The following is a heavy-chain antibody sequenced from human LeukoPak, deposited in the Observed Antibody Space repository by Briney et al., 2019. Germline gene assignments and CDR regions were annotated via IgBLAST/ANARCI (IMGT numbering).Heavy chain of an antibody. D-gene: IGHD2-2*01. J-gene: IGHJ4*02. CDR3: ARGLRCSSTSCPLDY. Sequence: PGGSLRLSCAASGFTFSSYGMSWVRQAPGKGLEWVANIKQDGSEKYYVDSVKGRFTISRDNAKNSLYLQMNSLRAEDTAVYYCARGLRCSSTSCPLDYWGQGTLVTVSS. V-gene: IGHV3-7*04. CDR2: IKQDGSEK. CDR1: GFTFSSYG.